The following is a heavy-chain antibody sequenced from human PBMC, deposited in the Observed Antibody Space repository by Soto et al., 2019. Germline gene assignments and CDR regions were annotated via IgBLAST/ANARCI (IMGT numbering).Heavy chain of an antibody. CDR3: AREQTRITMIVVALDAFDI. CDR1: GFTFSSYE. D-gene: IGHD3-22*01. V-gene: IGHV3-48*03. CDR2: ISSSGSTI. J-gene: IGHJ3*02. Sequence: GGSLRLSCAASGFTFSSYEMNWVRQAPGKGLDWVSYISSSGSTIYYADSVKGRFTISRDNAKNSLYLQMNSLRAEDTAVCYCAREQTRITMIVVALDAFDIWGQGTMVTVSS.